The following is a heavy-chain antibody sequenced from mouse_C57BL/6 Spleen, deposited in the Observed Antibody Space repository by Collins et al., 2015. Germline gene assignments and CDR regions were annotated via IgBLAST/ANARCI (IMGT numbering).Heavy chain of an antibody. CDR1: GFTFTDYY. V-gene: IGHV7-3*01. CDR2: IRNKAIGYTT. D-gene: IGHD2-12*01. J-gene: IGHJ4*01. CDR3: ARYKGNYIPYAMDY. Sequence: EVKLVESGGGLVQPGGSLSLSCAASGFTFTDYYMNWVRQPPGKALEWLGFIRNKAIGYTTEYSASVKGRFTISRDNSQSILYLQMNALRAEDSATYYCARYKGNYIPYAMDYWGQGTSVTVSS.